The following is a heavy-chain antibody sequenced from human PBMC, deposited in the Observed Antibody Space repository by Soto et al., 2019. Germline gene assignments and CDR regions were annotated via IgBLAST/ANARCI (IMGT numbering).Heavy chain of an antibody. CDR2: VSHRGDT. Sequence: SETLSLTCGVSGVFIASDAYYWGWIRHHPGKGLEWIGYVSHRGDTYYNPSLKSRLTISLDTSKNQFYLHLTSVNAEDTAVYYCERYRFNATWPKFDYWGQGTQITVSS. CDR3: ERYRFNATWPKFDY. V-gene: IGHV4-31*11. J-gene: IGHJ4*02. CDR1: GVFIASDAYY. D-gene: IGHD1-26*01.